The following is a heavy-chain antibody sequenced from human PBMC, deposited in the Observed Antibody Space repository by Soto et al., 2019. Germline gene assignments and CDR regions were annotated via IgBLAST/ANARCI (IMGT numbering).Heavy chain of an antibody. Sequence: PGGSLRLSCAASGFTFSDYAIHWVRQAPGKGLEWVAVISYVGSNTYYADSVKGRFTISRDNSKNTLYLQMNSLRAEDTAVYYCARSMLPDYYDSGGEPADYWGQGTLVTVSS. V-gene: IGHV3-30-3*01. J-gene: IGHJ4*02. CDR3: ARSMLPDYYDSGGEPADY. CDR1: GFTFSDYA. D-gene: IGHD3-22*01. CDR2: ISYVGSNT.